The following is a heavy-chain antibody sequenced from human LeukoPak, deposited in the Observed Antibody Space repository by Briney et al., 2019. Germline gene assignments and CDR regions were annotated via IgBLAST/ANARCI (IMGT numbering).Heavy chain of an antibody. CDR2: INPSGGST. V-gene: IGHV1-46*01. Sequence: GASVKVSCKASGYTFTSYYMHWVRQAPGQGLEWMGIINPSGGSTSYAQKLQGRVTMTRDMSTSTVYMELSSLRSEDTAVYYCAKDTPRGYNYGYFDYWGQGTLVTVSS. J-gene: IGHJ4*02. CDR3: AKDTPRGYNYGYFDY. CDR1: GYTFTSYY. D-gene: IGHD5-18*01.